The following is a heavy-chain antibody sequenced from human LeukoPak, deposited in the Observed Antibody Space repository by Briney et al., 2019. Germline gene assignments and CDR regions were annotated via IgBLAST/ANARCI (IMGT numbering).Heavy chain of an antibody. V-gene: IGHV1-46*01. CDR1: GYTFTSYY. CDR3: ASGYSGYEVFDY. D-gene: IGHD5-12*01. CDR2: INPSGGST. J-gene: IGHJ4*02. Sequence: ASVKVSCKASGYTFTSYYMHWVRQAPGQGVEWMGIINPSGGSTSYAQKFQGRVTMTRHTSTSTVYMELSSLRSEDTAVYYCASGYSGYEVFDYWGQGTLVTVSS.